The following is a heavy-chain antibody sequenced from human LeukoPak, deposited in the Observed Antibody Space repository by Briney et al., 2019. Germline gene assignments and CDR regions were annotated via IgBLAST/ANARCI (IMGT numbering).Heavy chain of an antibody. CDR3: ARDHYGRDGYNFDH. J-gene: IGHJ4*02. Sequence: ASVKVSCKASGYTFTGYYMHWVRQAPGQGLEWMGWVNPNTGGTKYALKFQGRVTMTWDTSITTAYMELNNLGSDDTAVYYCARDHYGRDGYNFDHWGQGSLVTVSS. CDR1: GYTFTGYY. CDR2: VNPNTGGT. V-gene: IGHV1-2*02. D-gene: IGHD5-24*01.